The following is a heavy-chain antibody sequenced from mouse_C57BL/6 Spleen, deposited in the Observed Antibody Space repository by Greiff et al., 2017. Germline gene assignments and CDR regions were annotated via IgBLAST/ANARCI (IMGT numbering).Heavy chain of an antibody. D-gene: IGHD2-5*01. Sequence: VQLQQPGAELVKPGASVKMSCKASGYTFTSCWITWVKQRPGQGLEWIGDIYPGSGSTNYNEKFKSKATLTVDTSSSTAYMQLSSLTSEDSAVYYCARGPYYSNSWFAYWGQGTLVTVSA. J-gene: IGHJ3*01. CDR3: ARGPYYSNSWFAY. CDR1: GYTFTSCW. V-gene: IGHV1-55*01. CDR2: IYPGSGST.